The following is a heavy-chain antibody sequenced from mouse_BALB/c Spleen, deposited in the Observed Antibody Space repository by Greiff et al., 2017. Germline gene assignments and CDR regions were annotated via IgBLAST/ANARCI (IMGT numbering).Heavy chain of an antibody. V-gene: IGHV5-4*02. CDR3: ARAYYGYDYFDY. J-gene: IGHJ2*01. CDR1: GFTFSDYY. Sequence: EVKLVESGGGLVKPGGSLKLSCAASGFTFSDYYMYWVRQTPEKRLEWVATISDGGSYTYYPDSVKGRFTISRDNAKNNLYLQMSSLKSEDTAMYYCARAYYGYDYFDYWGQGTTLTVSS. CDR2: ISDGGSYT. D-gene: IGHD2-14*01.